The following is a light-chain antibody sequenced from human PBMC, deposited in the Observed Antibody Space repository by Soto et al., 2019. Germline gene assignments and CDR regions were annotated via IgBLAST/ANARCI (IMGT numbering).Light chain of an antibody. CDR1: HDITNY. CDR2: DAS. J-gene: IGKJ4*01. V-gene: IGKV1-33*01. CDR3: QQYENLPPT. Sequence: DIQMTQSPSSLSASVGDRVTITCQASHDITNYLNWYQQRPGKAPKLLIYDASNLQTGVPSRFSGSGSGTDFTFTISSLQPADIATYYCQQYENLPPTFGGGTKVELK.